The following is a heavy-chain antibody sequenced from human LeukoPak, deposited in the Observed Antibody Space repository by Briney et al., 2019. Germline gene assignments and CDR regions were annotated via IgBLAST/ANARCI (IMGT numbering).Heavy chain of an antibody. D-gene: IGHD3-10*01. Sequence: PSETLSLTCAVYGGSFSGYYWSWIRQPPGKGLEWIGEINHSGSTNYNPSLKSRVTISVDTSKNQFSLKLSSVTAADTAVYYCARRRMNYYGSGSYYTYYFDYWGQGTLVTVSS. J-gene: IGHJ4*02. CDR2: INHSGST. CDR1: GGSFSGYY. V-gene: IGHV4-34*01. CDR3: ARRRMNYYGSGSYYTYYFDY.